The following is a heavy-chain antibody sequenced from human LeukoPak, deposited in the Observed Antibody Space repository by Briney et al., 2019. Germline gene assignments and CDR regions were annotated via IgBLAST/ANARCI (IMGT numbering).Heavy chain of an antibody. Sequence: SETLSLTCTVSGGSISSYYWSWIRQPPGKGLEWIGYIYYSGGTNYNPSLKSRVTISVDTSKNQFSLKLSSVTAADTAVYYCARYAWLQFRSFDYWGQGTLVTVSS. CDR3: ARYAWLQFRSFDY. CDR2: IYYSGGT. V-gene: IGHV4-59*01. J-gene: IGHJ4*02. CDR1: GGSISSYY. D-gene: IGHD5-24*01.